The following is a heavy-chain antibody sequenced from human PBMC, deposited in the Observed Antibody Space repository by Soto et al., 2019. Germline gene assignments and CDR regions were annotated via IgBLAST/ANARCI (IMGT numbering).Heavy chain of an antibody. D-gene: IGHD5-12*01. J-gene: IGHJ4*02. CDR2: ISSSSTI. CDR1: GFTFSSYS. Sequence: GGSLRLSCAASGFTFSSYSMNWVRQAPGKGLEWVSYISSSSTIYYADSVKGRFTISRDNAKNSLYLQMNSLRDEDTAVYYCARAQIGWLRPFDYWGQGTLVTVSS. V-gene: IGHV3-48*02. CDR3: ARAQIGWLRPFDY.